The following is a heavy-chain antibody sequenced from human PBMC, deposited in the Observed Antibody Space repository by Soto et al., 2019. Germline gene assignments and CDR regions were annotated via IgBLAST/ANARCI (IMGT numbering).Heavy chain of an antibody. Sequence: QVQLQESGPGLVKPSQTLSLTCTVSGDPISSSNNYWSWIRQPPGEGLEWIGFISYSGTTSYSPSLKSRLAISLDTSKNQFSLSLSSVTAADTAVYYCARGRGYSYGLDHWGQGTLVTVSS. J-gene: IGHJ5*02. CDR1: GDPISSSNNY. D-gene: IGHD5-18*01. V-gene: IGHV4-30-4*01. CDR2: ISYSGTT. CDR3: ARGRGYSYGLDH.